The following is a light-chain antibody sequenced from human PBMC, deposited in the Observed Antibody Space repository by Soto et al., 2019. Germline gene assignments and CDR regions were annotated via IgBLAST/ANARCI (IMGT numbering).Light chain of an antibody. Sequence: NFMLTQPHSVSESPGKTVTISCTRSSGSIASNYVHWYQQRPGSAPTIVIYEDNQRPSGVPDRFSGAIGNSSNSASLTISGLKTEDEAAYYCQSFNTNTMGVLFGGGTKLTVL. CDR1: SGSIASNY. V-gene: IGLV6-57*04. CDR2: EDN. J-gene: IGLJ3*02. CDR3: QSFNTNTMGVL.